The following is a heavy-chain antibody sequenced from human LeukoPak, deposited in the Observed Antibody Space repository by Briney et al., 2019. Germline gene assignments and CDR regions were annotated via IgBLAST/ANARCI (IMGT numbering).Heavy chain of an antibody. CDR1: GGSVSSGSYS. CDR2: IYYSGST. D-gene: IGHD3-22*01. CDR3: ASYSYYYDSSGYFDY. V-gene: IGHV4-61*01. J-gene: IGHJ4*02. Sequence: SETLSLTCTVSGGSVSSGSYSWSWIRQPPGKGLEWIGYIYYSGSTNYNPSPKSRVTISVDTSKNQFSLKLSSVTAADTAVYYCASYSYYYDSSGYFDYWGQGTLVTVSS.